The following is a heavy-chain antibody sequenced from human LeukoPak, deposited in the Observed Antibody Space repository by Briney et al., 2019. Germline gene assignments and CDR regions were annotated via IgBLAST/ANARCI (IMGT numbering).Heavy chain of an antibody. V-gene: IGHV4-59*01. J-gene: IGHJ4*02. D-gene: IGHD3-10*01. Sequence: SETLSLTCTVSGGSISSYYWSWIRQPPGKGLEWIGYIYYSGSTNYNPSLKSRVTISVDTSKNQFSLKLSSVTAADTAVYYCARDPPSFYGSGSTQGDYWGQGTLVTVSS. CDR2: IYYSGST. CDR3: ARDPPSFYGSGSTQGDY. CDR1: GGSISSYY.